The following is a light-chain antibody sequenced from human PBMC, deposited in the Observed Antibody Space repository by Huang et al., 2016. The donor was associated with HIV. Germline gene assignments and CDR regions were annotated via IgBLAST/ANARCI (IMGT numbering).Light chain of an antibody. J-gene: IGKJ2*01. CDR3: HQSRSFPYT. CDR2: YAS. V-gene: IGKV6-21*02. Sequence: DIVLTQSPDFQSVTPKEKVTINCRASQSIGNSLHWYQQKPGQSPSLLIKYASQSISGGPWRFSGRGFGTDFTLTINSLESEDAATYYCHQSRSFPYTFGQGTRLEIK. CDR1: QSIGNS.